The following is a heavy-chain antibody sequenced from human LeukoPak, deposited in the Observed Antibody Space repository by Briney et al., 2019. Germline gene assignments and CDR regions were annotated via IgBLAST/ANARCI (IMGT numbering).Heavy chain of an antibody. Sequence: GGSLRLSCAVSGFTFSSYWMNWVRQAPGKGLEWVSGISGSGGSTHYADSVKGQFTISRDNSKNTLWLQMNSLRAEDTALYYCAKKGDSGWVFDYWGQGTLVTVSS. V-gene: IGHV3-23*01. CDR3: AKKGDSGWVFDY. D-gene: IGHD6-19*01. J-gene: IGHJ4*02. CDR2: ISGSGGST. CDR1: GFTFSSYW.